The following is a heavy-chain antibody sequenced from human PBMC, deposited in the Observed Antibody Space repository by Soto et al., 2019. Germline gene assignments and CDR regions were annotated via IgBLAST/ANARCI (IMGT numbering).Heavy chain of an antibody. Sequence: GGSLRLSCAASGFTFSSYAMSWVRQAPGKGLEWVSAISGSGGSTYYADSVKGRFTISRDNSKNTLYLQMNSLRAEDTAVYYCAKELVLSGYDYPRNDYWGQGTLVTVPS. J-gene: IGHJ4*02. V-gene: IGHV3-23*01. CDR1: GFTFSSYA. D-gene: IGHD5-12*01. CDR2: ISGSGGST. CDR3: AKELVLSGYDYPRNDY.